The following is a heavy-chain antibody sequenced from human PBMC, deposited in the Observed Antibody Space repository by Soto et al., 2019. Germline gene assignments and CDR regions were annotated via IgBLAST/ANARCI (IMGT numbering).Heavy chain of an antibody. Sequence: EVQLLESGGGLVQPGGSLRLSCAASGFTFSSYAMSWVRQAPGKGLEWVSAISGSGGSTYYADSVKGRFTLSRDNCKNTQYLQMNRLRDEDTAVYYCAKDVLRVLEWTRLNWGWFDPWGQGTLVTVSS. CDR2: ISGSGGST. CDR3: AKDVLRVLEWTRLNWGWFDP. J-gene: IGHJ5*02. CDR1: GFTFSSYA. V-gene: IGHV3-23*01. D-gene: IGHD3-3*01.